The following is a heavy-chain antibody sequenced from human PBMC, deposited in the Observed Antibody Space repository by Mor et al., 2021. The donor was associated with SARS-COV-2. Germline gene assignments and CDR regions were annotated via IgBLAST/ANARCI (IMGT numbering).Heavy chain of an antibody. D-gene: IGHD3-22*01. V-gene: IGHV4-30-2*04. CDR2: FLYGST. J-gene: IGHJ1*01. CDR3: ARDSFYYDSSGYYEY. Sequence: FLYGSTYYNPSLKSRVTISVDTSKNQFSLKLSSVTAADTAVYYCARDSFYYDSSGYYEY.